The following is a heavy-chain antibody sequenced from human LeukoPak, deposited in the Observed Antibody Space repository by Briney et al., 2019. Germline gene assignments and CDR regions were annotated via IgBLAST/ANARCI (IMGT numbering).Heavy chain of an antibody. CDR2: IYPGDSDT. CDR3: AGLYGSGSYLLAFDI. CDR1: GYSFTSYW. V-gene: IGHV5-51*01. J-gene: IGHJ3*02. D-gene: IGHD3-10*01. Sequence: GESLKISCKGSGYSFTSYWIGWVRQMPGKGLEWMGIIYPGDSDTRYSPSFQGQVTISADKSISTAYLQWSSLEASDTAMYYCAGLYGSGSYLLAFDIWGQGTMVTVSS.